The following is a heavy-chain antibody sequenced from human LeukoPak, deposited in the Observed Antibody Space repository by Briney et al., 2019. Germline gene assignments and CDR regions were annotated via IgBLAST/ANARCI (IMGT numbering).Heavy chain of an antibody. J-gene: IGHJ5*02. CDR1: GGSISSYY. V-gene: IGHV4-59*08. D-gene: IGHD3-10*01. Sequence: ASETLSLTCTVSGGSISSYYWSWIRQPPGKGLEWIGYIYYSGSTNYNPSLKSRVTISVDTSKNQFSLKLSSVTAADTAAYYCARLGSGRGWFDPWGQGTLVTVSS. CDR2: IYYSGST. CDR3: ARLGSGRGWFDP.